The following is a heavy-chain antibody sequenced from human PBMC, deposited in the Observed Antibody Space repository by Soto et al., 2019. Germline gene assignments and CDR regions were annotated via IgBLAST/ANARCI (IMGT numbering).Heavy chain of an antibody. J-gene: IGHJ4*02. CDR3: ARDDLGSSWYLVGDY. V-gene: IGHV4-34*01. Sequence: PSETLSLTCAVYGGSFSGYYWSWIRQPPGKGLEWIGEINHSGSTNYNPSLKSRVTISVDTSKNTLYLQMSSLRAEDTAVYYCARDDLGSSWYLVGDYWGQGTLVTVSS. D-gene: IGHD6-13*01. CDR2: INHSGST. CDR1: GGSFSGYY.